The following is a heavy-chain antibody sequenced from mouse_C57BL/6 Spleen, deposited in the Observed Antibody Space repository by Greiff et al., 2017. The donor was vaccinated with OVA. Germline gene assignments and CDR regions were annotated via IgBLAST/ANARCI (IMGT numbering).Heavy chain of an antibody. Sequence: VKLMESGPGLVQPSQSLSITCTASGFSLTSYGVHWVRQSPGKGLEWLGVIWSGGSTDYNAAFISSLSISKDNSKSQVFFKMNSLQADDTAIYYCARKGGYDYAMDYWGQGTSVTVAS. J-gene: IGHJ4*01. CDR3: ARKGGYDYAMDY. CDR2: IWSGGST. V-gene: IGHV2-2*01. CDR1: GFSLTSYG. D-gene: IGHD2-2*01.